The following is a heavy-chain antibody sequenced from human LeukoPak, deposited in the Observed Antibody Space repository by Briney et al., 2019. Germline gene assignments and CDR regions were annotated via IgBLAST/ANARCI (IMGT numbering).Heavy chain of an antibody. CDR1: GFTFSSYW. Sequence: GGSLRLSCAASGFTFSSYWMHWVRQAPGKGLVWVSRINTDGSSTSYADSVKGRFTISRDNSKNTLYLQMNSLRAEDTAVYYCARMNYVSSGWGAPFDYWGQGTLVTVSS. J-gene: IGHJ4*02. CDR2: INTDGSST. D-gene: IGHD3-16*01. CDR3: ARMNYVSSGWGAPFDY. V-gene: IGHV3-74*01.